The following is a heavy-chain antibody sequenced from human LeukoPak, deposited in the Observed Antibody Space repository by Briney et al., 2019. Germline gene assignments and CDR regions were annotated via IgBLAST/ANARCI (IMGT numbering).Heavy chain of an antibody. D-gene: IGHD2-2*01. Sequence: ASVKLSCKASGYTFTGYYMHSVPQAPGQGHERMGWINPNSGGTNYAQHFQGRVTMTRATSITTAYMDLARLRSDDTAVYYFARDWGGQLPTCFDYWGQGTLVTVSS. CDR1: GYTFTGYY. V-gene: IGHV1-2*02. CDR2: INPNSGGT. J-gene: IGHJ4*02. CDR3: ARDWGGQLPTCFDY.